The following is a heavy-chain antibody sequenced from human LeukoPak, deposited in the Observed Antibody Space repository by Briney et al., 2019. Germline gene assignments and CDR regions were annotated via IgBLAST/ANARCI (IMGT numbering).Heavy chain of an antibody. J-gene: IGHJ6*02. CDR2: IYYSGST. Sequence: SETLSLTCTVSGGSISSYYWSWIRQPPGKGLEWIGYIYYSGSTNYNPSLKSRVTISVDTSKNQFSLKLSSVTAADTPVYYCAKDRAVVAAVVYNSYVLKVWGQGTRVTVSS. V-gene: IGHV4-59*01. CDR1: GGSISSYY. D-gene: IGHD2-15*01. CDR3: AKDRAVVAAVVYNSYVLKV.